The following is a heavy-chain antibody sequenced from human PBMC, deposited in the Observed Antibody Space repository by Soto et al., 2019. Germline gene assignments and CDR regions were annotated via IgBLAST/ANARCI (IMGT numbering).Heavy chain of an antibody. Sequence: EVQLLESGGGLVQPGGSLRLSCAVSGFSLSNYAMSWVRQAPGKGLEWVSAISGSGSNTYYTDSVKGRFTVSRDKSKTTLFLQMNNLRAEDTAVYYCAKGGITLVRGSFDYWGQGALVTVSS. CDR1: GFSLSNYA. D-gene: IGHD3-10*01. V-gene: IGHV3-23*01. CDR2: ISGSGSNT. CDR3: AKGGITLVRGSFDY. J-gene: IGHJ4*02.